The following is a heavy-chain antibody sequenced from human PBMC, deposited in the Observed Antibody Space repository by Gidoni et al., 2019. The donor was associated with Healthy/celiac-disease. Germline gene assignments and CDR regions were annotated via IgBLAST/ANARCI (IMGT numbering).Heavy chain of an antibody. J-gene: IGHJ6*02. Sequence: EVQLVESGGGLVKPGGSLRLSCAASGFTFSSYSMNWVRQAPGKGLEWVSSISSSSSYIYYADSVKGRFTISRDNAKNSLYLQMNSLRAEDTAVYYCARDLWFGELLLDYYYGMDVWGQGTTVTVSS. CDR2: ISSSSSYI. V-gene: IGHV3-21*01. D-gene: IGHD3-10*01. CDR1: GFTFSSYS. CDR3: ARDLWFGELLLDYYYGMDV.